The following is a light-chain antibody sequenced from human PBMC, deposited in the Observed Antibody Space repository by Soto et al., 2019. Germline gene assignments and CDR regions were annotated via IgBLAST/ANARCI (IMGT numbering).Light chain of an antibody. CDR2: DSS. CDR3: QQRSSLPLP. CDR1: QRVSTY. J-gene: IGKJ4*01. Sequence: EIVSTQAPSTLSMSPGETATLSCRASQRVSTYLAWYQQKPGQAPRLLIYDSSYRATGIPARFSGSGSGTDFTLTIYSLEPEDFAVYYCQQRSSLPLPLGGGTKVDI. V-gene: IGKV3-11*01.